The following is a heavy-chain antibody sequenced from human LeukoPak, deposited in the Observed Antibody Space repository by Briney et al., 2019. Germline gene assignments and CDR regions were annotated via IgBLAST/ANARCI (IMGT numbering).Heavy chain of an antibody. Sequence: GGSLRLSCAASGFTFSSYSMNRVRQAPGKGLEWVSSISSSSSYIYYAGSVKGRFTISRDNAKNSLYLQMNSLRAEDTAVYYCARVPRDTAVTLAYWGQGTLVTVSS. CDR1: GFTFSSYS. J-gene: IGHJ4*02. CDR3: ARVPRDTAVTLAY. D-gene: IGHD4-17*01. CDR2: ISSSSSYI. V-gene: IGHV3-21*01.